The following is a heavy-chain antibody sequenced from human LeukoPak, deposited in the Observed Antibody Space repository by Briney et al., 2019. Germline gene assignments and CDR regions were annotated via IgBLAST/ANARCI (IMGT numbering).Heavy chain of an antibody. Sequence: GGSLRLSCAASGFTFDDYAMHWVRQAPGKGLEWVSGITWNSGSIGYADSVKGRFTISRDNAKNSLYLQMNSLRPEDTALYYCAKGSYGLDVWGQGTTVTVSS. J-gene: IGHJ6*02. CDR3: AKGSYGLDV. V-gene: IGHV3-9*01. CDR1: GFTFDDYA. CDR2: ITWNSGSI.